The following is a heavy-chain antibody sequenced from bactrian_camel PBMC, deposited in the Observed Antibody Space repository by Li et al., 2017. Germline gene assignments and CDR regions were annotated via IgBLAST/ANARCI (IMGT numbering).Heavy chain of an antibody. Sequence: DVQLVESGGGSVQPGGSLRLSCTASGFPFENHAMSWVRQAPGKGLEWVSNIYTDGITHYADSVKGRFTISKDNSKSTLYLEMNSLKPGDTAMYYCASDEAGPALHQSFAGCDFGHWGQGTQVTVS. CDR2: IYTDGIT. CDR3: ASDEAGPALHQSFAGCDFGH. CDR1: GFPFENHA. D-gene: IGHD1*01. V-gene: IGHV3S10*01. J-gene: IGHJ6*01.